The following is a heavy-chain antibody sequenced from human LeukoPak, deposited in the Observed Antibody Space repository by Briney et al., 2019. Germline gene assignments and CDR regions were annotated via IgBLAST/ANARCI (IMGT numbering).Heavy chain of an antibody. J-gene: IGHJ3*02. CDR1: GGTFSSYA. CDR2: IIPIFGTA. Sequence: SVKVSCKASGGTFSSYAISWVRQAPGQGLEWMGGIIPIFGTANYAQKFQGRVTITTDESTSTAYMELSSLRSEDTAVYYCAGAGGNHEDNLNSGFEIWGQGTMVTVSS. D-gene: IGHD1-7*01. V-gene: IGHV1-69*05. CDR3: AGAGGNHEDNLNSGFEI.